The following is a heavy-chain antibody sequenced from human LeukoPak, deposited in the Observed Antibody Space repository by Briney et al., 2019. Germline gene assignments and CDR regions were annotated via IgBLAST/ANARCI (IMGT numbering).Heavy chain of an antibody. CDR1: GGSISSYY. CDR3: ARGGGSIWYFDL. J-gene: IGHJ2*01. V-gene: IGHV4-59*01. CDR2: IYYSGST. Sequence: SETLSLTCTVSGGSISSYYWSWIRQPPGKGLEWIGYIYYSGSTNYNPSLKSRVTISVDTSKNQFSLKLSSVTAADTAVYYCARGGGSIWYFDLWGRGTLVTVSS. D-gene: IGHD1-26*01.